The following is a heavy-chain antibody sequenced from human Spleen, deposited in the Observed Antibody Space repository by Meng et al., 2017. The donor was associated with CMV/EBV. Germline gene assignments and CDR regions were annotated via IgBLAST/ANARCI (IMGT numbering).Heavy chain of an antibody. Sequence: SLKISCTASGFTFDDFAMNWVRQTPGEGLEWVSGISGNTGFIGYADSVKSRFTISRDNAKKTQSLQMNTLRPEDTALYYCTKGGGERVTFDAMDVGGQGTTVTVSS. CDR2: ISGNTGFI. CDR3: TKGGGERVTFDAMDV. V-gene: IGHV3-9*01. J-gene: IGHJ6*02. D-gene: IGHD2-21*02. CDR1: GFTFDDFA.